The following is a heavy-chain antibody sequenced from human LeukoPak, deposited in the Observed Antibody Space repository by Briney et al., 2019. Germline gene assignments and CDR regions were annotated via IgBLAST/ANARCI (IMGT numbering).Heavy chain of an antibody. V-gene: IGHV4-38-2*02. CDR3: ARVGGGSCYDY. CDR1: GYSISSGYY. D-gene: IGHD2-15*01. CDR2: IYHSGST. J-gene: IGHJ4*02. Sequence: SETPSLTCTVSGYSISSGYYWGWIRQPPGKGLEWIGSIYHSGSTYYNPSLKSRVTISVDTSKNQFSLKLSSVTAADTAVFYCARVGGGSCYDYWGQGTLVTVSS.